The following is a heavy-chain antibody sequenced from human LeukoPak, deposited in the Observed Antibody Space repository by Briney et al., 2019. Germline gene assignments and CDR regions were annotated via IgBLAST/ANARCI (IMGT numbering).Heavy chain of an antibody. D-gene: IGHD5-12*01. V-gene: IGHV1-2*02. CDR1: VYTFTRYH. J-gene: IGHJ4*02. CDR2: INPNSGGT. Sequence: ASVTVSFKSSVYTFTRYHMHSLRPAPGQGRAWVGLINPNSGGTNNPHKFQGRAIITLDTHISTAYLSLSRQSQNGTPVYYLLWRYSGYDLRLDSWGQGTLVTVSS. CDR3: LWRYSGYDLRLDS.